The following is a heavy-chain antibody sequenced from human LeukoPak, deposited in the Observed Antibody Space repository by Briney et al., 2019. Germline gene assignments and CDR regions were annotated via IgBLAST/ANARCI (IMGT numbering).Heavy chain of an antibody. Sequence: GGSLRLSSAASGFTVSSNYMSWVPQAPGKGLEWGSVIYSGGSTYYADSVKGRFTISRDNSKNTLYLQMNSLRAEDTAVYYCARGACGGSCYYYYYMDVWGKGTTVTVSS. V-gene: IGHV3-53*01. CDR2: IYSGGST. CDR3: ARGACGGSCYYYYYMDV. J-gene: IGHJ6*03. D-gene: IGHD2-15*01. CDR1: GFTVSSNY.